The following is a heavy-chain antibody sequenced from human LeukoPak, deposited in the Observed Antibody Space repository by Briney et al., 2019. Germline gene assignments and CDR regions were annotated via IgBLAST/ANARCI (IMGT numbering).Heavy chain of an antibody. Sequence: GVSLRLSCAASGFTFSSYWIHWVRQAPGKGLVWVSRIDSDGSTTSYADPVKGRFTISRDNAKNTLFLQMNSLRAEDTAVYYCARDPRYLGGYYYGMDVWGQGTTVTVSS. D-gene: IGHD2/OR15-2a*01. J-gene: IGHJ6*02. CDR3: ARDPRYLGGYYYGMDV. V-gene: IGHV3-74*01. CDR2: IDSDGSTT. CDR1: GFTFSSYW.